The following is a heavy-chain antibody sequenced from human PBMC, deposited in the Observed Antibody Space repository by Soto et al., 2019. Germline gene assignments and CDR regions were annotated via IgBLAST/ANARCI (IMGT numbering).Heavy chain of an antibody. CDR2: ISYDGSNQ. CDR3: ARRLGIPVPGVFSMDG. Sequence: QVQLVESGGGVVQPEKSLRLSCAASGFIFSTYDMHWVRQSPGKGLEWVALISYDGSNQYYADSVKGRFTISRDNSKNTLFLQMNSLRDEDTAVYSCARRLGIPVPGVFSMDGWGQGTTVTVSS. CDR1: GFIFSTYD. D-gene: IGHD6-19*01. V-gene: IGHV3-30*03. J-gene: IGHJ6*02.